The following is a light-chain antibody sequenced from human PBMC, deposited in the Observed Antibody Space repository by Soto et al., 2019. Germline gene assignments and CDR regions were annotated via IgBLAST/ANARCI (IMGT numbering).Light chain of an antibody. CDR1: SSNIGINY. Sequence: QSVLTQPPSVSAAPGQKVTIPCSGSSSNIGINYVSWYQQLPGAAPKLLIYDNNKRPSGVPDRFSGSKSDTSATLGITGVQTGDEADYYCGTWDSSLTTNWVFGGGTKVTVL. V-gene: IGLV1-51*01. CDR2: DNN. CDR3: GTWDSSLTTNWV. J-gene: IGLJ3*02.